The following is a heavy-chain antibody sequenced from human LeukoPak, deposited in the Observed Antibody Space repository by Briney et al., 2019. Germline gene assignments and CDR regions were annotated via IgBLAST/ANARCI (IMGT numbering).Heavy chain of an antibody. D-gene: IGHD1-1*01. CDR3: ARRGSSNNWYSNGMDV. CDR1: GFIFSSYG. Sequence: GGSLRLSCAASGFIFSSYGMNWVRQAPGKGLEWVSYISSSSGSIYHADSVKGRFTISRDNAKNSLYLQMNSLRAEDTAVYYCARRGSSNNWYSNGMDVWGQGTTVTVSS. V-gene: IGHV3-48*04. J-gene: IGHJ6*02. CDR2: ISSSSGSI.